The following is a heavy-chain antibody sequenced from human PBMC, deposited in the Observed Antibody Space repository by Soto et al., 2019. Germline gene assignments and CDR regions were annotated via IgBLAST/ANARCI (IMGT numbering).Heavy chain of an antibody. V-gene: IGHV3-48*01. Sequence: GGSLRLSCAASGFTFSSYSMNWVRQAPGKGLEWVSYISSSSSTIYYADSVKGRFTISRDNAKNSLYLQMNSLRAEDTAVYYCARDGASSSWPPYYYYYMDVWGKGTTVTVSS. J-gene: IGHJ6*03. D-gene: IGHD6-13*01. CDR3: ARDGASSSWPPYYYYYMDV. CDR1: GFTFSSYS. CDR2: ISSSSSTI.